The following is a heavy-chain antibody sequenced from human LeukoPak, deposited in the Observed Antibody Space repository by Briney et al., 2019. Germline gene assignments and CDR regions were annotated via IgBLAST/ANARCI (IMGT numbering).Heavy chain of an antibody. D-gene: IGHD4-17*01. J-gene: IGHJ3*02. CDR1: GYTFTSYD. Sequence: GPSVKVSCKASGYTFTSYDINWVRQATGQGLDWMGWMNPNSGNTGYAQRFQGRVTMTRNTSITTAYMELSSLRSEDTAVYYCARVYGDYSGLEAFDIWGQGTMVTVSS. CDR3: ARVYGDYSGLEAFDI. CDR2: MNPNSGNT. V-gene: IGHV1-8*01.